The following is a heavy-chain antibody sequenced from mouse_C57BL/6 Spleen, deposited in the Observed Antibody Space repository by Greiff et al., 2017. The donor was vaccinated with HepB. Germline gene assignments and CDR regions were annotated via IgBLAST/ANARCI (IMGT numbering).Heavy chain of an antibody. V-gene: IGHV5-4*01. Sequence: EVQLVESGGGLVKPGGSLKLSCAASGFTFSSYAMSWVRQTPEKRLEWVATISDGGSYTYYPDNVKGRFTISRDNAKNNLYLQMSHLKSEDTAMYYCARGEYFYAMDYWGQGTSVTVSS. CDR1: GFTFSSYA. D-gene: IGHD5-2*01. J-gene: IGHJ4*01. CDR2: ISDGGSYT. CDR3: ARGEYFYAMDY.